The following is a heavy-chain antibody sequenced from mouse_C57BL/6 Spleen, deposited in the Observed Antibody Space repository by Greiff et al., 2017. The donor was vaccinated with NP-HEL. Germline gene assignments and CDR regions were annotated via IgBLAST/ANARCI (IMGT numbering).Heavy chain of an antibody. D-gene: IGHD2-2*01. CDR2: ISSGSSTI. CDR1: GFPFSDYG. Sequence: EVQLVESGGGLVKPGGSLKLSCAASGFPFSDYGMHWVRQAPEKGLEWVAYISSGSSTIYYADTVKGRFTISRDNAKNTLFLQMTSLRSEDTAMYYCAMDGYLLAYWGQGTLVTVSA. CDR3: AMDGYLLAY. V-gene: IGHV5-17*01. J-gene: IGHJ3*01.